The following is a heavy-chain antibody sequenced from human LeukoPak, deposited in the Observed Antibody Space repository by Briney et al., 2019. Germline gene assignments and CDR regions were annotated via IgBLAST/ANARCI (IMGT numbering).Heavy chain of an antibody. CDR2: VYYSGIT. J-gene: IGHJ6*02. V-gene: IGHV4-30-4*01. Sequence: SETLSLTCTVSGGSISSGDYYWSWIRQPPGKGLEWIGYVYYSGITYYSPSLKSRVTISVDTSKNQFSLKLSSVTAADTAVYYCARHYPLSAPLYGMDVWGQGTTVTVSS. CDR3: ARHYPLSAPLYGMDV. D-gene: IGHD2/OR15-2a*01. CDR1: GGSISSGDYY.